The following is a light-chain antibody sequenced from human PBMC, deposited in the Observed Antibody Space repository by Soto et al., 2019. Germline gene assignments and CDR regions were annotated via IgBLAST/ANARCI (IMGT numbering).Light chain of an antibody. CDR3: QQHNGC. CDR1: QSISSW. Sequence: DIQMTQSPSTLSASVGDRVTITCRASQSISSWLAWYQQKPGKAPKLLIYDASSLESGVPSRFSGSGSGTEFTLTISSLQPDDSATYYCQQHNGCFGLGTKLEIK. J-gene: IGKJ2*01. CDR2: DAS. V-gene: IGKV1-5*01.